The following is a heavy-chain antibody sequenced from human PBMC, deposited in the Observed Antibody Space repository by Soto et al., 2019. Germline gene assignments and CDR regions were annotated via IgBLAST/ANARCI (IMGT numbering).Heavy chain of an antibody. CDR3: TSLSCDTAMGPDYYGMDV. V-gene: IGHV3-73*01. Sequence: EVQLVESGGGLVKPGGSLRLSCAASGFTFSNAWMSWVRQAPGKGLEWVGRIKSKANSYATAYAASVKGRFTISRDDSKNTAYLQMNSLKTEDTAVYYCTSLSCDTAMGPDYYGMDVWGQGTTVTVSS. CDR1: GFTFSNAW. D-gene: IGHD5-18*01. J-gene: IGHJ6*02. CDR2: IKSKANSYAT.